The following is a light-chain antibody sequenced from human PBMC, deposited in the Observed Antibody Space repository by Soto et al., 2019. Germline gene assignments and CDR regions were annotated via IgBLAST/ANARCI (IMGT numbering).Light chain of an antibody. CDR2: KAS. Sequence: DIQMTQSPSTLSASVGDRVTITCRASQSISSWLAWYQQIPGKAPKLLIYKASNLESGVPSRFSGSGSGTEFTLTISGLQPDDFATYYCQQYNSYSWTFGQGTKVDI. J-gene: IGKJ1*01. V-gene: IGKV1-5*03. CDR3: QQYNSYSWT. CDR1: QSISSW.